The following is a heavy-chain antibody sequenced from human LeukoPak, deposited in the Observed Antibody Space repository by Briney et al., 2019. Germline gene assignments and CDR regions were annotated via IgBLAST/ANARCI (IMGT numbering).Heavy chain of an antibody. Sequence: GRPLRLSCAASGFTFSSYGMHWVRQAPGKGLEWVAVISYDGSNKYYADSVKGRFTISRDNSKNTLYLQMNSLRAEDAAVYYCAKGVSTTVTTGFDYWGQGTLVTVSS. J-gene: IGHJ4*02. V-gene: IGHV3-30*18. CDR1: GFTFSSYG. D-gene: IGHD4-17*01. CDR2: ISYDGSNK. CDR3: AKGVSTTVTTGFDY.